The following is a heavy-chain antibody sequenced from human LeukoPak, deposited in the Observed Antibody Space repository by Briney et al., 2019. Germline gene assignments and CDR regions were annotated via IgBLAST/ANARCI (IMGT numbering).Heavy chain of an antibody. J-gene: IGHJ5*02. CDR3: ARGPRNRVFGVVINGNWFDP. D-gene: IGHD3-3*01. CDR2: INHSGST. V-gene: IGHV4-34*01. CDR1: GGSFSGYY. Sequence: SETLSLTCAVYGGSFSGYYWSWIRQPPGKGLEWIGEINHSGSTNYNPSLKSRVTISVDTSKNQFSLKLSSVTAADTAVYYCARGPRNRVFGVVINGNWFDPWGQGTLVTVSS.